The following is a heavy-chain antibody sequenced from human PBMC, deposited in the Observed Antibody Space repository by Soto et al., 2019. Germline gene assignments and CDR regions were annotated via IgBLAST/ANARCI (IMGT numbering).Heavy chain of an antibody. D-gene: IGHD1-26*01. CDR3: AREAIVGAVDY. CDR2: IYSGGST. Sequence: GGSLRLSCAASGFTVSSNYMSWVRQAPGKGLEWVSVIYSGGSTYYADSVKGRFTMTRDTSTSTVYMELSSLRSEDTAVYYCAREAIVGAVDYWGQGTLVTVSS. V-gene: IGHV3-53*05. CDR1: GFTVSSNY. J-gene: IGHJ4*02.